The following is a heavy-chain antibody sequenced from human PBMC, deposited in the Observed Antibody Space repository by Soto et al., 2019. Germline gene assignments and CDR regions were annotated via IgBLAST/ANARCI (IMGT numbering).Heavy chain of an antibody. V-gene: IGHV1-69*13. J-gene: IGHJ4*02. CDR3: AKTPPRTTATAYYFDY. D-gene: IGHD4-17*01. CDR2: IVPMYATA. Sequence: ASVKVSCKASGYTFTNFGISWVRQAPGQGLEWMGGIVPMYATANYAQKFQGRVTITADESTNTVYMELSSLRSEDTAVYYCAKTPPRTTATAYYFDYWGQGTLVTVSS. CDR1: GYTFTNFG.